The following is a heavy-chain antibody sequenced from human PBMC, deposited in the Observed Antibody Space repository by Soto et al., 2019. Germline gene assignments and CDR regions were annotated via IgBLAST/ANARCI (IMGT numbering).Heavy chain of an antibody. J-gene: IGHJ3*02. D-gene: IGHD2-15*01. CDR3: ASDSHCDGGNCPLGGFDM. CDR1: GYGFSIHW. V-gene: IGHV5-51*01. Sequence: XDSLKISCKCSGYGFSIHWGGLLLQMPGKGLEWVGIIYPGNSNTMYSPSFQGQVTISADTALSTTYLQWDTLKPSDTAIYFCASDSHCDGGNCPLGGFDMWGQGTMVTVSS. CDR2: IYPGNSNT.